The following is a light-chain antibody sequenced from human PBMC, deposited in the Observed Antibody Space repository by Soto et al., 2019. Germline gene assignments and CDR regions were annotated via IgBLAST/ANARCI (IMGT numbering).Light chain of an antibody. CDR2: DNN. CDR3: GTWDSRLRVVV. J-gene: IGLJ2*01. V-gene: IGLV1-51*01. Sequence: QSVLTQPPSVSAAPRQKVAISCSGSSSNIGNNYVSCYHRVPGSAPKLLIYDNNERPSGIPDRFSGSKSGTSATLDITGLQTGDEGDYYCGTWDSRLRVVVFGGGTKLTVL. CDR1: SSNIGNNY.